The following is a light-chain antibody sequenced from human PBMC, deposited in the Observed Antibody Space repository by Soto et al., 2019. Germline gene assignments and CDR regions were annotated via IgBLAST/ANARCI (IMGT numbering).Light chain of an antibody. CDR1: RSNVGVYNY. V-gene: IGLV2-14*01. CDR3: SSYTSSSTLV. Sequence: SVLTPTESMLLSQGPCTLTFSPGKRSNVGVYNYVSWYQQHPGKAPKLMIYEVSNRPSGVSNRFSGSKSGNTASLTISGLQAEDEADYYCSSYTSSSTLVFGTGTKVTVL. CDR2: EVS. J-gene: IGLJ1*01.